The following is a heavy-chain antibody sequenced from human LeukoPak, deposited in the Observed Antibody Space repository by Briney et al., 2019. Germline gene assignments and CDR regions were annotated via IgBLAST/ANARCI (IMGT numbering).Heavy chain of an antibody. CDR1: GGSISSSNW. CDR2: IYHSGST. CDR3: ARVGRRYYYYGMDV. Sequence: SGTLSLTCAVSGGSISSSNWWSWVRQPPGKGLEWIGEIYHSGSTNYNPSLKSRVTISVDKSKNQFSLKLSSVTAADTAVYYCARVGRRYYYYGMDVWGQGTTVTVSS. J-gene: IGHJ6*02. V-gene: IGHV4-4*02.